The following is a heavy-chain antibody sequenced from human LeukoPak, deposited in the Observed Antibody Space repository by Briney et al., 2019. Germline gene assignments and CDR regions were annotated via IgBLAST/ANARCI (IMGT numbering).Heavy chain of an antibody. D-gene: IGHD3-22*01. CDR3: AREYYDNSGGEDAFDI. Sequence: PGGSLRLSCAASGFTVSSNYMNWVCQAPGKGLEWVSVIYSGGSTFYADSVEGRFTISRDNSNNTLYLQMNSLRAEDTAMYYCAREYYDNSGGEDAFDIWGPGTMVTVSS. V-gene: IGHV3-53*01. J-gene: IGHJ3*02. CDR2: IYSGGST. CDR1: GFTVSSNY.